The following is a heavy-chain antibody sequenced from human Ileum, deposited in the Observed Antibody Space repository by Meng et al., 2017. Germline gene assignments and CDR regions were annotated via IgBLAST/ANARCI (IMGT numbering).Heavy chain of an antibody. D-gene: IGHD2-21*02. J-gene: IGHJ4*02. CDR1: GYIFDYFG. Sequence: ASVKVSCKASGYIFDYFGISWVRQAPGQGLEWMGWVSGNNGNRRYAQNLQGRVTMTADTSTNTSYMELRGLRSDDTAMYYCARVYYCSGDCYTNYFDYWGQGTLVTVSS. CDR2: VSGNNGNR. CDR3: ARVYYCSGDCYTNYFDY. V-gene: IGHV1-18*01.